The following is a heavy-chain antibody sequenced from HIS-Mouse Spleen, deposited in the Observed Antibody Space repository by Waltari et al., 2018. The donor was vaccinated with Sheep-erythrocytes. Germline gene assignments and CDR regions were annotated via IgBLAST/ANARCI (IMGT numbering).Heavy chain of an antibody. Sequence: QVQLVQSGAEVKKPGSSVKVSCKASGGTFSSYAISWVRQAPGQGLDWMGRIIPILGIANSAQKFQGRVTITADKSTSTAYMELSSLRSEDTAVYYCAQTGATTPHFDYWGQGTLVTVSS. CDR1: GGTFSSYA. J-gene: IGHJ4*02. CDR2: IIPILGIA. V-gene: IGHV1-69*04. CDR3: AQTGATTPHFDY. D-gene: IGHD1-26*01.